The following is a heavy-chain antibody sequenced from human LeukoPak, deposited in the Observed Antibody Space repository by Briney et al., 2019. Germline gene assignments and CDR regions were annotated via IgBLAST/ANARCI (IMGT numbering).Heavy chain of an antibody. J-gene: IGHJ4*02. CDR3: VRDGSYSDY. CDR2: ISSSGITI. D-gene: IGHD1-26*01. Sequence: GGSLRLSCVGSGLTFSSYEMSWVRQAPGKGLAWVSYISSSGITILYADSVKGRFTISRDNAKNSLYLQMNSLRVEDTAIYYCVRDGSYSDYWGQGTLVTVSS. CDR1: GLTFSSYE. V-gene: IGHV3-48*03.